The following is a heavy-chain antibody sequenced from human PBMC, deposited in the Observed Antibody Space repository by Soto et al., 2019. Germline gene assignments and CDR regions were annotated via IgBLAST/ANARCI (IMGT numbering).Heavy chain of an antibody. Sequence: EVQLVETGGGLIQPGGSLRLSCAASGFTVSSNHMSWVRQAPGKGLEWVSVIYKSDNTYYADSVRGRFTISRDNSKNTVYLQINNLRAGDTAVYYCARVKSDSPAYYTFDLWGQGTLVTVSS. CDR2: IYKSDNT. V-gene: IGHV3-53*02. D-gene: IGHD3-22*01. CDR1: GFTVSSNH. CDR3: ARVKSDSPAYYTFDL. J-gene: IGHJ4*02.